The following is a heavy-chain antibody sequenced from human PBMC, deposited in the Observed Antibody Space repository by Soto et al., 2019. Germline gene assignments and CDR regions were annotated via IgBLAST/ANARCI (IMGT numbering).Heavy chain of an antibody. CDR2: INPNSGDT. J-gene: IGHJ6*02. CDR1: GYTFTDYY. D-gene: IGHD3-22*01. CDR3: ARDWYYYDSSGYSKPVWYYYYGMDV. Sequence: QVQLVQSGAEVKKPGASVKVSCKASGYTFTDYYMHWVRQAPGQGLEWMGRINPNSGDTSFAQKFQGRVTMTRDTSITTAYMELSRLRSDDTAVYYCARDWYYYDSSGYSKPVWYYYYGMDVWGQGTTVTVSS. V-gene: IGHV1-2*06.